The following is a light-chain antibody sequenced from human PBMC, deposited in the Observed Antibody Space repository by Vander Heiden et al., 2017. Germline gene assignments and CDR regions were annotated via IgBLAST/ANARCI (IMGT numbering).Light chain of an antibody. CDR2: GNS. J-gene: IGLJ3*02. CDR1: SSNIGAGYD. V-gene: IGLV1-40*01. Sequence: QPVLPQPPSVSGAPGQRLTLSCTGSSSNIGAGYDVHWYQQLPGTAPKLLIYGNSNRPSGVPDRFSGSKSGTSASLAITGLQAEDEADYYCQSYDSGLSGSVFGGGTKLTVL. CDR3: QSYDSGLSGSV.